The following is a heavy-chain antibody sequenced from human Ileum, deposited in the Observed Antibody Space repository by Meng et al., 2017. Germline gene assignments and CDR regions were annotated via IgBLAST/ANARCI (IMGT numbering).Heavy chain of an antibody. CDR3: ARAGGYCSGGSCFPSGD. V-gene: IGHV3-7*01. J-gene: IGHJ4*02. CDR1: GFTFSTYW. D-gene: IGHD2-15*01. Sequence: GESLKISCAASGFTFSTYWMNWVRQAPGKGLEWVADIRQDGSEMYYVDSVKGRFTISRDNVENSLYLQMNNLRAEDTAVYYCARAGGYCSGGSCFPSGDWGQGTRVTVSS. CDR2: IRQDGSEM.